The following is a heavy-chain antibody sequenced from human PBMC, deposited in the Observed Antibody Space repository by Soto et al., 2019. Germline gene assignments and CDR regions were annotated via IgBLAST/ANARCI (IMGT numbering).Heavy chain of an antibody. V-gene: IGHV3-11*06. J-gene: IGHJ4*02. D-gene: IGHD3-9*01. Sequence: GGSLRLSCAASGFTFSDYYMSWIRQAPGKGLEWVSYISSSSSYTNYADSVKGRFTISRDNAKNSLYLQMNSLRAEDTAVYYCASSGYYKDPSYFDYWGQGTLVTVSS. CDR3: ASSGYYKDPSYFDY. CDR1: GFTFSDYY. CDR2: ISSSSSYT.